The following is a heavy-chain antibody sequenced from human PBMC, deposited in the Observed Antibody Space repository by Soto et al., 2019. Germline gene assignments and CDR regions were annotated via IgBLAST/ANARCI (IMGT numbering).Heavy chain of an antibody. CDR3: AKDQGAAAGTFGY. V-gene: IGHV3-30*18. J-gene: IGHJ4*02. Sequence: QAGGSLRLSCAASGFTFSSYGMHWVRQAPGKGLEWVAVISYDGSNKYYADSVKGRFTISRDNSKNTLYLQMNSLRAEDTAVYYCAKDQGAAAGTFGYWGQGTLVTVSS. CDR2: ISYDGSNK. D-gene: IGHD6-13*01. CDR1: GFTFSSYG.